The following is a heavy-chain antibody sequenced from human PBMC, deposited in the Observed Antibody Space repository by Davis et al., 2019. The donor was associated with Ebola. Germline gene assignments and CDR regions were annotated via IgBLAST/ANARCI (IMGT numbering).Heavy chain of an antibody. CDR1: GGSFSGYY. Sequence: MPSETLSLTCAVYGGSFSGYYWSWIRQPPGKGLEWIGEINHSGSTNYNPSLKSRVTISVDTSKNQFSLKLSSVTAADTAVYYCARVMGATVDYWGQGTLVTVSS. D-gene: IGHD1-26*01. CDR3: ARVMGATVDY. J-gene: IGHJ4*02. CDR2: INHSGST. V-gene: IGHV4-34*01.